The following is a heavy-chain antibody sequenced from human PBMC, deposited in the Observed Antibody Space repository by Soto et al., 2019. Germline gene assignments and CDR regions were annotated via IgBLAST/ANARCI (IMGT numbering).Heavy chain of an antibody. V-gene: IGHV3-74*01. CDR1: GFTFSNNW. CDR2: INSDGSST. D-gene: IGHD3-9*01. Sequence: GGSLRLSCAASGFTFSNNWMHWVRQAPGKGPVWVSRINSDGSSTSYADSVKGRFTISRDNAKNTLYLQMNSLRAEDTAVYYCASLTIPWGQGTLVTVSS. CDR3: ASLTIP. J-gene: IGHJ5*02.